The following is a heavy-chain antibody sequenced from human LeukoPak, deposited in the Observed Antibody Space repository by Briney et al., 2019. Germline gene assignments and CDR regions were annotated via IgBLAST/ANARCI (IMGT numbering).Heavy chain of an antibody. D-gene: IGHD6-13*01. J-gene: IGHJ5*02. CDR3: ARDPSSSSWYKEGPWFDP. V-gene: IGHV3-7*01. CDR2: IKQDGSEK. CDR1: GFTFSSYW. Sequence: GGSLILSCAASGFTFSSYWMSWVRQAPGKGLEWVANIKQDGSEKYYVDSVKGRFTISRDNAKNSLYLQMNSLRAEDTAVYYCARDPSSSSWYKEGPWFDPWGQGTLVTVSS.